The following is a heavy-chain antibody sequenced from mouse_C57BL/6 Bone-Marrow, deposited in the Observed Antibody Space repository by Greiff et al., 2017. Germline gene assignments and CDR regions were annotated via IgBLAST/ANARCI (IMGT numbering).Heavy chain of an antibody. CDR1: GFTFSDSY. D-gene: IGHD2-1*01. CDR3: ARDAYGNYWYFDV. Sequence: EVNVVESGGGLVQSGRSLRLSCATSGFTFSDSYMEWVRQAPGKGLEWIAASRNKANDYTTEYSASVKGRFIVSRDTSQSILYLQMNALRAEDTAIYYCARDAYGNYWYFDVWGTGTTVTVSS. CDR2: SRNKANDYTT. V-gene: IGHV7-1*01. J-gene: IGHJ1*03.